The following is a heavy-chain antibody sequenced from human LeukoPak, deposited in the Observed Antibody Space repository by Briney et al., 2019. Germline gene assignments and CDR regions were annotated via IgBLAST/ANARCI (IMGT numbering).Heavy chain of an antibody. D-gene: IGHD2-8*01. Sequence: SVKGRFTISRDNARNSLYLQMSSLRAEDTAVYYCASTKSGGWYFDLWGRGTLVTVSS. J-gene: IGHJ2*01. V-gene: IGHV3-21*01. CDR3: ASTKSGGWYFDL.